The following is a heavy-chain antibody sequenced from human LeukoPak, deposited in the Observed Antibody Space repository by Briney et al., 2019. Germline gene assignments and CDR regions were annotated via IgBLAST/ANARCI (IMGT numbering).Heavy chain of an antibody. CDR3: AKVKGWASSSTINDAFDI. V-gene: IGHV3-21*01. CDR1: GFIFSGYS. J-gene: IGHJ3*02. Sequence: PGGSLRLSCAASGFIFSGYSMIWVRQAPGKGLEWVSFISSTSHYIYYADSVKGRFTISRDNAEDTLYLQMNSLRAEDTAVYHCAKVKGWASSSTINDAFDICGQGTMVTVSS. CDR2: ISSTSHYI. D-gene: IGHD6-6*01.